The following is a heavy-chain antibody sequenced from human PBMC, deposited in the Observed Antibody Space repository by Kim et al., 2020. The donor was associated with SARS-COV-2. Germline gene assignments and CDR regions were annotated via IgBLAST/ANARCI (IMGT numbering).Heavy chain of an antibody. V-gene: IGHV4-59*01. J-gene: IGHJ3*02. Sequence: NYTPSIKSRVTIAVDASKNQFSLKLSSVTAADTAVYYCARVSVSSGHVDIWGQGTMVTVSS. D-gene: IGHD6-19*01. CDR3: ARVSVSSGHVDI.